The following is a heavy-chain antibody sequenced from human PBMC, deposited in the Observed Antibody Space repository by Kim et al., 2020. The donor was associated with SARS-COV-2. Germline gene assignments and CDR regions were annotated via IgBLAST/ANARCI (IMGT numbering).Heavy chain of an antibody. CDR2: ISYDGSNK. Sequence: LSLTCAASGFTFSGYGMHWVRQAPGKGLEWVAVISYDGSNKYYADSVKGRFTISRDNSKNTLYLQMNSLRAEDTAVYYCAILRGITMVRGVGYVMDVWGQGTTVTVSS. V-gene: IGHV3-33*05. J-gene: IGHJ6*02. CDR3: AILRGITMVRGVGYVMDV. CDR1: GFTFSGYG. D-gene: IGHD3-10*01.